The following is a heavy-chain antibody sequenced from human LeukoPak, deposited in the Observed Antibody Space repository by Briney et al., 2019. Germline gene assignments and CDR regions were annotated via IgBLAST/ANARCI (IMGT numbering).Heavy chain of an antibody. CDR2: IYTSGST. D-gene: IGHD3-22*01. J-gene: IGHJ6*03. Sequence: PSQTLSLTCTVSGGSISSGSYYWSWIRQPAGKGLEWIGRIYTSGSTYYNPSLKSRVTISVDRSKNQFSLKLTSVTAADTAVYFCARGDYYHSSGYYHYYYYVDVWGKGTTVTVSS. V-gene: IGHV4-61*02. CDR3: ARGDYYHSSGYYHYYYYVDV. CDR1: GGSISSGSYY.